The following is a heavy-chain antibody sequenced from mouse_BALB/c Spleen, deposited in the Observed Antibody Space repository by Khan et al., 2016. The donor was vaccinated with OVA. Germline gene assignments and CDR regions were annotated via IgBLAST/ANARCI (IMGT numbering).Heavy chain of an antibody. Sequence: EVELVESGGGLVKPGGSLKLSCAASGFTFSRYAMSWVRQTPEKRLEWVATINSGGSFTYYPDSVKGRFTISRDKAKNTLFLQMSSLRSEDTAMYYCARQAIDDDYYRYAMDCWGQGTSVTVSS. CDR3: ARQAIDDDYYRYAMDC. D-gene: IGHD2-3*01. J-gene: IGHJ4*01. CDR1: GFTFSRYA. CDR2: INSGGSFT. V-gene: IGHV5-9-3*01.